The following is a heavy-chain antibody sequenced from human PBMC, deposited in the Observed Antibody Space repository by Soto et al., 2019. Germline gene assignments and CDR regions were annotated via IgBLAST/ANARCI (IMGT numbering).Heavy chain of an antibody. CDR1: GFTFSDYY. CDR3: ARIRVYGSGDVFDI. D-gene: IGHD3-10*01. Sequence: QVQLVESGGGLVKPGGSLRLSCAASGFTFSDYYMSWIRQAPGKGLEWVSFISSSGRTIYYADSVKGRFTITRDNAKNSLSLQTNRLRAEDSAVYYCARIRVYGSGDVFDIWGQGTMVTVSS. CDR2: ISSSGRTI. J-gene: IGHJ3*02. V-gene: IGHV3-11*01.